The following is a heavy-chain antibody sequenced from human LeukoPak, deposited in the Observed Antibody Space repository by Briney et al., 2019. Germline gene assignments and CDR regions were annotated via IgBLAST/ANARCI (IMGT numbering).Heavy chain of an antibody. V-gene: IGHV4-4*02. CDR2: IYHSGST. J-gene: IGHJ5*02. Sequence: SGTLSLTCAVSGGSISSSNWWSWIRQPPGKGLEWIGEIYHSGSTNYNPSLKSRVTISVDKSKTQFSLKLSSVTAADTAVYYCARKEGGQLVNTRRWFDPWGQGTLVTVSS. CDR3: ARKEGGQLVNTRRWFDP. D-gene: IGHD6-13*01. CDR1: GGSISSSNW.